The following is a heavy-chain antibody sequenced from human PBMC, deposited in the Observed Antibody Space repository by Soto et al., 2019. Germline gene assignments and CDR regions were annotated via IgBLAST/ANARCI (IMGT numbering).Heavy chain of an antibody. CDR2: IYSSGST. CDR3: ARVMTTIRYFDY. Sequence: SETLSLTCTVSGASISSGDSFWSWIRQPPGKGLEWIAYIYSSGSTYYNPSLKRRVAISIDTSKNQFSLNLSSLTAADTAVYYCARVMTTIRYFDYWGQGTLVTVSS. V-gene: IGHV4-30-4*01. D-gene: IGHD4-4*01. CDR1: GASISSGDSF. J-gene: IGHJ4*02.